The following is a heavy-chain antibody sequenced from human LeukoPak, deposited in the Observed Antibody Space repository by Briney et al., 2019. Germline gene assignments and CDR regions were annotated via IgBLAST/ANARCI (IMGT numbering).Heavy chain of an antibody. J-gene: IGHJ4*02. V-gene: IGHV4-61*02. CDR3: GSGDYGFFDY. Sequence: SQTLSLTCTVSSGSISSGSYYWSWIRQPAGKGLEWIGRIYTSGSTNYNPSLKSRVTISVDTSKNQFSLKLSSVTAADTAVYFCGSGDYGFFDYWGQGTLVTVSP. D-gene: IGHD4-17*01. CDR2: IYTSGST. CDR1: SGSISSGSYY.